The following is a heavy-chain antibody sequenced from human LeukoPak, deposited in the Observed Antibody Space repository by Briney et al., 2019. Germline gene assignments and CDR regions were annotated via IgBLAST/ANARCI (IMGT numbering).Heavy chain of an antibody. CDR3: ASIWLGGNWFDP. Sequence: SETLSLTCTVSGGSISSSSYYWGWIRQPPGKGLEWIGSIYYSGSTYYNLSLKSRVTISVDTSKNQFSLKLSSVTAADTAVYYCASIWLGGNWFDPWGQGTLVTVSS. CDR1: GGSISSSSYY. J-gene: IGHJ5*02. CDR2: IYYSGST. D-gene: IGHD3-10*01. V-gene: IGHV4-39*07.